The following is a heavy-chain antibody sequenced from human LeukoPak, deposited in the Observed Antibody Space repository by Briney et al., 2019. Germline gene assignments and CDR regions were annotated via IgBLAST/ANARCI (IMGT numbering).Heavy chain of an antibody. CDR2: IIENGGET. J-gene: IGHJ4*02. CDR3: AKDYEYNSNTWYFH. D-gene: IGHD6-13*01. Sequence: GGSLRLSCAASGFTFNKFAMSWVRQAPGKGLEWVSGIIENGGETYYADSVRGRFTISRDNSKNTLYLQMNSLRAEDRAVCYCAKDYEYNSNTWYFHWGRGTLVSVSS. V-gene: IGHV3-23*01. CDR1: GFTFNKFA.